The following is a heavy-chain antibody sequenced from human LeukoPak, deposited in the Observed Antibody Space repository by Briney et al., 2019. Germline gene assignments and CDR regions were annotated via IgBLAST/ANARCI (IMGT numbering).Heavy chain of an antibody. CDR3: AKDNWNDVPNWFDP. D-gene: IGHD1-20*01. V-gene: IGHV3-23*01. Sequence: GGSLRLSCAASGFTFSSYAMSWVRQAPGKGLEWASAISGSGGSTYYADSVKGRFTISRDNSKNTLYLQMNSLRAEGTAVYYCAKDNWNDVPNWFDPWGQGTLVTVSS. CDR2: ISGSGGST. CDR1: GFTFSSYA. J-gene: IGHJ5*02.